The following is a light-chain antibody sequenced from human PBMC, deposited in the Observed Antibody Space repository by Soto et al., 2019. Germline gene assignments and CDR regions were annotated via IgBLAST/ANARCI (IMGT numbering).Light chain of an antibody. V-gene: IGLV2-14*01. CDR3: SSYTNNTTWV. Sequence: QSALTQPASVSGSPGQSITISCTGTSSDVGRYNYVSWYLQHPGKVPKLVIYEVSNRPSGVSNRFSGSKSANTASLTISGLQAEDEGDYYCSSYTNNTTWVFGGGTKLTVL. J-gene: IGLJ3*02. CDR2: EVS. CDR1: SSDVGRYNY.